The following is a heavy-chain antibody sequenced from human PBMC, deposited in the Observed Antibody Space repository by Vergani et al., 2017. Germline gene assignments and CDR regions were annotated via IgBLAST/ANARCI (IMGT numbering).Heavy chain of an antibody. CDR3: ARRRDGYLDY. J-gene: IGHJ4*02. D-gene: IGHD5-24*01. CDR1: GGSISSSSYY. V-gene: IGHV4-39*01. Sequence: QLQLQESGPGLVKPSETLSLPCTVSGGSISSSSYYWGWIRQPPGKGLGWIGNIYYSGSTYYNPSLKSRVTISVDTSKNQFSLKLSSVTAADTAVYYCARRRDGYLDYWGQGTRVTVSS. CDR2: IYYSGST.